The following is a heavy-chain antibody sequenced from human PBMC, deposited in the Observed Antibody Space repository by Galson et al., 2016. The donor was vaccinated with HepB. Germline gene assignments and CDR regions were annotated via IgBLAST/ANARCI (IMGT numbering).Heavy chain of an antibody. CDR1: GFTFSSYT. D-gene: IGHD2-15*01. V-gene: IGHV3-64D*06. CDR3: VKIGTRMGDY. Sequence: SLRLSCAASGFTFSSYTMHWVRQAPWKGLEYVSGLSSKGGSIYYADSVRGRATISRENSKNTLYLQMSSLRAEDTAVYYCVKIGTRMGDYWGQGTLVTVSS. CDR2: LSSKGGSI. J-gene: IGHJ4*02.